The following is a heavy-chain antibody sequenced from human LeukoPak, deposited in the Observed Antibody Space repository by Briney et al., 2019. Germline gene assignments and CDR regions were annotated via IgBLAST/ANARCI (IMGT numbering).Heavy chain of an antibody. CDR3: ATRYYYDSSGYYEGFDY. V-gene: IGHV1-69*04. CDR2: IIPILGIA. Sequence: SVKVSCKASGGTFSSYAISWVRQAPGQGLEWMGRIIPILGIANYAQKFQGRVTITADKSTSTAYMELSSLRSEDTAVYYCATRYYYDSSGYYEGFDYWGQGTLVTVSS. CDR1: GGTFSSYA. D-gene: IGHD3-22*01. J-gene: IGHJ4*02.